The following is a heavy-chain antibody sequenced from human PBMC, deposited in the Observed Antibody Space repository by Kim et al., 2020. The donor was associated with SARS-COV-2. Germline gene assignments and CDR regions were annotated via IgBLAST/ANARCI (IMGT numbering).Heavy chain of an antibody. V-gene: IGHV4-59*01. CDR3: ARESQRLLGYGMDI. Sequence: SETLSLTCTVSGDSIRNYYWTWIRQPPGKELEWIGYIYYTGSAKYNLSLRSRVTISVETSKNQFSMKLTSVTAADTAVYYCARESQRLLGYGMDIWGQGT. D-gene: IGHD6-25*01. J-gene: IGHJ6*02. CDR1: GDSIRNYY. CDR2: IYYTGSA.